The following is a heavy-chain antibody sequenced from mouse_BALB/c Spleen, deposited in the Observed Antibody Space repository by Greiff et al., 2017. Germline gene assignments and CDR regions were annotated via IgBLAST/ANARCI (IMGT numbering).Heavy chain of an antibody. CDR1: GFSLTSYG. J-gene: IGHJ4*01. V-gene: IGHV2-9*02. Sequence: VQLQQSGPGLVAPSQSLSITCTVSGFSLTSYGVHWVRQPPGKGLEWLGVIWAGGSTNYNSALMSRLSISKDNSKSQVFLKMNSLQTDDTAMYYCATPYYRYDNAMDYWGQGTSVTVSS. CDR2: IWAGGST. CDR3: ATPYYRYDNAMDY. D-gene: IGHD2-14*01.